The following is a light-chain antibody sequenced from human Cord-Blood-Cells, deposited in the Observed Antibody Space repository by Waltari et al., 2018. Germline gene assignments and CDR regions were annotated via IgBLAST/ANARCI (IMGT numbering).Light chain of an antibody. V-gene: IGKV3-20*01. CDR3: QQYGSSPYT. CDR2: GAS. Sequence: EIMLTQSPGTPSLSPGERATLSCRASQSVSSSYLAWYQQKPGQAPRLLIYGASSRATGIPDRFSGSGSGTDFTLTISRLEPEDFAAYYCQQYGSSPYTFGQGTKLEIK. CDR1: QSVSSSY. J-gene: IGKJ2*01.